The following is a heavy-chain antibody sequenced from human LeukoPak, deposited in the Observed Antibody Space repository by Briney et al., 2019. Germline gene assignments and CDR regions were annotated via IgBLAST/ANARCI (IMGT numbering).Heavy chain of an antibody. J-gene: IGHJ4*02. CDR3: ARANGGNFFDY. V-gene: IGHV3-53*01. CDR2: IYSGGST. Sequence: GGSLRLSCAASGFTFDDYGMSWVRQAPGKGLEWVSVIYSGGSTYYADSVKGRFTISRDNSKNTLYLQMNSLRAEDTAVYYCARANGGNFFDYWGQGTLVTVSS. CDR1: GFTFDDYG. D-gene: IGHD2-15*01.